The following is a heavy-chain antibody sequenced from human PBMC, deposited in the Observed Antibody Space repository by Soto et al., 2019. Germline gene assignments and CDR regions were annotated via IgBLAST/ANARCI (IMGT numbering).Heavy chain of an antibody. D-gene: IGHD6-13*01. V-gene: IGHV3-33*01. CDR1: GFTFSSYG. CDR2: IWYDGSNK. CDR3: ARDAKAAAGDYYYYYGMDV. Sequence: PGGFLRLSCAAAGFTFSSYGMHWVRQAPGKGLGWVAVIWYDGSNKYYADSVKGRFTISRDNSKNTLYLQMNSLRAEDTAVYYCARDAKAAAGDYYYYYGMDVWGQGTTVTVSS. J-gene: IGHJ6*02.